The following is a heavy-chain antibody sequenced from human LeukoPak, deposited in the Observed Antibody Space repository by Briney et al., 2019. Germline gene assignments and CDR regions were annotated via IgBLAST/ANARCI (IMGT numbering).Heavy chain of an antibody. Sequence: SQTLSLTCTVSGGSISSGSYYWRWIRQPAGKGLEWIGRIYTSGSTNYNPSLKSRATISVDTSKNQFSLKLSSVTAADTAVYYCARERGAFDIWGQGTMVTVSS. CDR3: ARERGAFDI. D-gene: IGHD3-10*01. CDR1: GGSISSGSYY. CDR2: IYTSGST. J-gene: IGHJ3*02. V-gene: IGHV4-61*02.